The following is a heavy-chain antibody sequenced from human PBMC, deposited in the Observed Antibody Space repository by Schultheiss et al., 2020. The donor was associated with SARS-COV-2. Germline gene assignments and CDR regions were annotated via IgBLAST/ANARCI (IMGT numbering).Heavy chain of an antibody. CDR2: IYHSGST. D-gene: IGHD5-12*01. J-gene: IGHJ6*02. CDR3: ARDYIVATIGYYYGMDV. CDR1: GYSISSGYY. V-gene: IGHV4-38-2*02. Sequence: SETLSLTCAVSGYSISSGYYWGWIRQPPGKGLEWIGSIYHSGSTYYNPSLKSRVTISVDTSKNQFSLKLSSVTAADTAVYYCARDYIVATIGYYYGMDVWGQGTTVTVSS.